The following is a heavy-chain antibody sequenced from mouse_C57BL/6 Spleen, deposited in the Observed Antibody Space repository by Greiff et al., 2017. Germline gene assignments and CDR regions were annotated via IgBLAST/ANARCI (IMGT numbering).Heavy chain of an antibody. CDR1: GYTFTSYW. J-gene: IGHJ3*01. CDR3: ERSRLRYGFAY. Sequence: QVQLQQPGAELVKPGASVKLSCKASGYTFTSYWMQWVKQRPGQGLEWIGEIDPSDSYTNYNQKFKGKATLTVDTSSSTAYMQLSSLTSEDSAVYYCERSRLRYGFAYWGQGTLVTVSA. V-gene: IGHV1-50*01. CDR2: IDPSDSYT. D-gene: IGHD1-1*01.